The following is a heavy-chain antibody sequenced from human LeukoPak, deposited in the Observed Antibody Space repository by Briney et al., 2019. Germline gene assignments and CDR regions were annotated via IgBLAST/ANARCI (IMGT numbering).Heavy chain of an antibody. CDR1: GVSIIHSY. Sequence: PSETLSLTCTVSGVSIIHSYWTWIRQPAGKGLEWIGRIYTSGSTNYSPSLKSRVTISIDESKNQFSLKLSSVTAADTAVYYCARVVPTAMGWFDPWGQGTLVTVSS. CDR3: ARVVPTAMGWFDP. CDR2: IYTSGST. J-gene: IGHJ5*02. V-gene: IGHV4-4*07. D-gene: IGHD2-2*01.